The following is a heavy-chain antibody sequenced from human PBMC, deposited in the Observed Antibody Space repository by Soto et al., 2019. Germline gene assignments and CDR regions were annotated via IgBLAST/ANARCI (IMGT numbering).Heavy chain of an antibody. J-gene: IGHJ4*02. V-gene: IGHV1-3*01. CDR2: INAGNGNT. CDR3: ARVETRYDFLTAYLDY. D-gene: IGHD3-9*01. CDR1: GYTFTSYA. Sequence: QVQLVQSGAEVKKPGASVKVSCKASGYTFTSYAMHWVRQAPGQRLEWMGWINAGNGNTKYSQKFQGRVTITRDTAASTAYMELSSLRSEDTAVYYCARVETRYDFLTAYLDYWGQGTLVTVSS.